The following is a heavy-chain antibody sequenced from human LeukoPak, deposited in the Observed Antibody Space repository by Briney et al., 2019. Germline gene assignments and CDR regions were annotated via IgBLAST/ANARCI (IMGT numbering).Heavy chain of an antibody. J-gene: IGHJ3*02. V-gene: IGHV4-4*07. CDR1: DGSISSYY. CDR2: IYTSGST. D-gene: IGHD7-27*01. Sequence: SETLSLTCTVSDGSISSYYWSWIRQPAGKGLEWIGRIYTSGSTNYNPSLKSRVTMSVDTSKNQFSLKLSSVTAADTAVYYCARGRLGIYVSDAFDIWGQGTMVTVSS. CDR3: ARGRLGIYVSDAFDI.